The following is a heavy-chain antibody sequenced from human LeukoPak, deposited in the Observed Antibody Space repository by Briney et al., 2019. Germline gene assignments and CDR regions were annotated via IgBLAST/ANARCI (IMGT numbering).Heavy chain of an antibody. V-gene: IGHV1-8*01. CDR2: MNPNSGHT. CDR1: GYTFTSCD. CDR3: ARGVRDSSGYYYAYYYYYMDV. D-gene: IGHD3-22*01. Sequence: ASVKVSCKASGYTFTSCDINWVRQATGQGLEWMGWMNPNSGHTGYAQKFQGRVTMTRNTSISTAYMELSSLRSEDTAVYYCARGVRDSSGYYYAYYYYYMDVWGKGTTVTISS. J-gene: IGHJ6*03.